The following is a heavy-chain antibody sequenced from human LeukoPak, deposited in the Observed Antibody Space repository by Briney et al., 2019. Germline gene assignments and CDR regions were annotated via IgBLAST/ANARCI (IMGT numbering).Heavy chain of an antibody. Sequence: SETLSLTCTVSGGSISSYYWSWIRQPPGKGLEWIGYIYYNANTNYNPSLKSRVTISIDTSKTQFSLKLSSVTAADTAVYYCARGDGPYYFDYWGQGTLVTVSS. J-gene: IGHJ4*02. D-gene: IGHD4-17*01. V-gene: IGHV4-59*01. CDR1: GGSISSYY. CDR2: IYYNANT. CDR3: ARGDGPYYFDY.